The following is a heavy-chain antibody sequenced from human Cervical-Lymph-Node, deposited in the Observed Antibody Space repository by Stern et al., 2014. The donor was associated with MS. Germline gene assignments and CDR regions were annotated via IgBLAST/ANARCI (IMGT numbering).Heavy chain of an antibody. V-gene: IGHV1-18*01. CDR2: ISAYNGNT. D-gene: IGHD2-2*01. J-gene: IGHJ6*02. CDR1: GYTFTSYG. CDR3: ARDRFVVVPAAHNAFYYYGMDV. Sequence: QVQLVESGAEVKKPGASVKVSCKASGYTFTSYGISLVRQAPGQGLEWLGWISAYNGNTNYAQKLQGRVTMTTDTSTSTAYMELRSLRSDDTAVYYCARDRFVVVPAAHNAFYYYGMDVWGQGTTVTVSS.